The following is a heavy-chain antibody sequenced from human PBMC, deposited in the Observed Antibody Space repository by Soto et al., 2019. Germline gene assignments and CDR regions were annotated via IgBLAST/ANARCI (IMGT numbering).Heavy chain of an antibody. D-gene: IGHD3-3*02. V-gene: IGHV1-69*12. CDR1: GGTFSNSA. J-gene: IGHJ6*02. Sequence: QVQLEQSGAEVKKPGSSVKVSCKASGGTFSNSAISWVRQAPGQGLEWMGGIMPIFRTPDYAQKFQGRVTITADESTSTAYMELSGLRSDDTAIYYCARDKDRAQLGGNYYCILDVWGQGSTVTVSS. CDR3: ARDKDRAQLGGNYYCILDV. CDR2: IMPIFRTP.